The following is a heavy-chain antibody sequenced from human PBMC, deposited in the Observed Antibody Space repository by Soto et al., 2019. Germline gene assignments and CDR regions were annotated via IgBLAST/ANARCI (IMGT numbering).Heavy chain of an antibody. Sequence: QVQLVQSGAEVKKPGSSVKVSCKASGGTFSSYTISWVRQAPGQGLEWMGRIIPILGIANYAQKFQARVTITADKSTSTAYTELSSLRSEDTAVCYCARDRAVERATNLNYWGQGTLVTVSS. D-gene: IGHD5-12*01. CDR1: GGTFSSYT. J-gene: IGHJ4*02. V-gene: IGHV1-69*08. CDR3: ARDRAVERATNLNY. CDR2: IIPILGIA.